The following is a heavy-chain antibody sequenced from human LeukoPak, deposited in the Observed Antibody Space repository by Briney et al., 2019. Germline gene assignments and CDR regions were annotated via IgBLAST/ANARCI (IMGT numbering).Heavy chain of an antibody. CDR2: TYYRSKWYN. J-gene: IGHJ4*02. Sequence: SQTLSLTCAISGDSVSSNSATWTWIRQSPSRGLEWLGRTYYRSKWYNDYAVSVKSRITINPDTSKNQFSLQLNSVTAEDTAVYYCARRVHYYDTSGYSYYFDYWGQGTLVTVSS. D-gene: IGHD3-22*01. CDR3: ARRVHYYDTSGYSYYFDY. CDR1: GDSVSSNSAT. V-gene: IGHV6-1*01.